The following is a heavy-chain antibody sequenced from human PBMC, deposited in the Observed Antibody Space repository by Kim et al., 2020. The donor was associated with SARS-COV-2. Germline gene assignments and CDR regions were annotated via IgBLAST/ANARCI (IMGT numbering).Heavy chain of an antibody. D-gene: IGHD1-1*01. J-gene: IGHJ4*02. V-gene: IGHV4-59*09. Sequence: STNYNPSLKSRVTISVDTSKNQFSLKLSSVTAADTAVYYCARGRTTSFDYWGQGTLVTVSS. CDR3: ARGRTTSFDY. CDR2: ST.